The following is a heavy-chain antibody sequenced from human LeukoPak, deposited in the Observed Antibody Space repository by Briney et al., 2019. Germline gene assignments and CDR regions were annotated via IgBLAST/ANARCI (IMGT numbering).Heavy chain of an antibody. D-gene: IGHD1-1*01. J-gene: IGHJ4*02. CDR1: GFTFSSYS. CDR3: XXXXWNDVRQYYFDY. CDR2: ISSSSSYI. V-gene: IGHV3-21*01. Sequence: GGSLRLSCAASGFTFSSYSMNWVRQAPGKGLEWVTSISSSSSYIYYADSVKGRFTISRDNAKNSVYLQMNSLRAEETAVYYGXXXXWNDVRQYYFDYWGQGTLVTVSS.